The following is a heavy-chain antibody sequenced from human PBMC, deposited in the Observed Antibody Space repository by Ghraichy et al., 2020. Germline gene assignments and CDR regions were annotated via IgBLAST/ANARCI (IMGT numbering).Heavy chain of an antibody. CDR3: AREASRAFDF. J-gene: IGHJ3*01. D-gene: IGHD2-2*01. CDR2: TYYRSKWYT. V-gene: IGHV6-1*01. Sequence: SPTLSLTCAISGYSVSSTGVAWNWVRQSPSRGLEWLGRTYYRSKWYTDYALSVKSRITINPDTSKNQFSLQLNSVTPEDTAMYYCAREASRAFDFWGQGTMVTVSS. CDR1: GYSVSSTGVA.